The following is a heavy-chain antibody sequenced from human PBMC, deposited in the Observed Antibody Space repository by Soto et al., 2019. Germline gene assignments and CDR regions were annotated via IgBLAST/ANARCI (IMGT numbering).Heavy chain of an antibody. CDR1: GGSISSYY. CDR3: ARSLLLRQHPPWFDP. Sequence: SEILSLTCTVSGGSISSYYWSWIRQPPGKGLEWIGYIYYSGSTNYNPSLKSRVTISVDTSKNQFSLKLSSVTAADTAVYYCARSLLLRQHPPWFDPWGQGTQVPVSS. CDR2: IYYSGST. V-gene: IGHV4-59*08. D-gene: IGHD6-13*01. J-gene: IGHJ5*02.